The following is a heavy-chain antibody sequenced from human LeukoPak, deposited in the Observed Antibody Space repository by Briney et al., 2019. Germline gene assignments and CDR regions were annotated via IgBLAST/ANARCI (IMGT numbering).Heavy chain of an antibody. CDR1: GGTFSSYA. D-gene: IGHD2-2*01. V-gene: IGHV1-69*04. J-gene: IGHJ5*02. CDR3: ARDRLGYCSSTSCQEAYNWFDP. Sequence: GSSVKVSCKASGGTFSSYAISWLRQAPGQGLEWMGRIIPILGIANYAQKFQGRVTITADKSTSTAYMELSSLRSEDTAVYYCARDRLGYCSSTSCQEAYNWFDPWGQGTLVTVSS. CDR2: IIPILGIA.